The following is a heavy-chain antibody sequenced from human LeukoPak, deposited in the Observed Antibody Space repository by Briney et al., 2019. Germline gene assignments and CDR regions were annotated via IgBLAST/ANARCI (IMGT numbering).Heavy chain of an antibody. Sequence: GGSLRLSCAASGFSFSAYWMTWVRQAPGTGLEWVANINPAGSETYYVDPVKGRFSISRDNAKNLVYLQMNSLRAEDTAVYHCARFGYVAAVDVWGQGTPVTVPS. D-gene: IGHD2-15*01. V-gene: IGHV3-7*01. J-gene: IGHJ4*02. CDR3: ARFGYVAAVDV. CDR1: GFSFSAYW. CDR2: INPAGSET.